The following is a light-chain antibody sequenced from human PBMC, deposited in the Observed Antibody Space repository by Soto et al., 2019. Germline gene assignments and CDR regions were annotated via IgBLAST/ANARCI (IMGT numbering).Light chain of an antibody. CDR2: DDS. CDR1: NIGSKS. J-gene: IGLJ7*01. V-gene: IGLV3-21*02. Sequence: SYELTQPPSVSVAPGQTARITCGGNNIGSKSVHWYQQKPGQAPVLVVYDDSDPPSGIPERFSGSNSGNTATLTISRVEAGDEADYYCQVWDSSSDHAVFGGGTQLTVL. CDR3: QVWDSSSDHAV.